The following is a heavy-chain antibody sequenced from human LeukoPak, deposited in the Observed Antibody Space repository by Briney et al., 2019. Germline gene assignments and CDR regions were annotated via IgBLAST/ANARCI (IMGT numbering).Heavy chain of an antibody. Sequence: PGGSLRLSCAASGFTLSSYSMNWVRQAPGRGLEWVSSISGRGSYTYNADSVKGRVTISRDNAKNSLYLQMTSLRVEDTAVYFGARAHSYDIVGGFYPRYFDFWGQGILVTVSS. J-gene: IGHJ4*02. D-gene: IGHD3-9*01. CDR3: ARAHSYDIVGGFYPRYFDF. V-gene: IGHV3-21*01. CDR1: GFTLSSYS. CDR2: ISGRGSYT.